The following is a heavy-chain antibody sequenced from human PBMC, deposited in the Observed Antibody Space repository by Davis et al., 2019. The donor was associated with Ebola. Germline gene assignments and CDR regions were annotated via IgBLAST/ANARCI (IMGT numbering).Heavy chain of an antibody. J-gene: IGHJ4*02. CDR3: AKYGGKPYYDFWSGYTSENYFDY. D-gene: IGHD3-3*01. CDR1: GFTFSSYS. V-gene: IGHV3-21*01. CDR2: ISSSSSYI. Sequence: PGGSLRLSCAASGFTFSSYSMNWVRQAPGKGLEWVSSISSSSSYIYYADSVKGRFTISRDNSKNTLYLQMNSLRAEDTAVYYCAKYGGKPYYDFWSGYTSENYFDYWGQGTLVTVSS.